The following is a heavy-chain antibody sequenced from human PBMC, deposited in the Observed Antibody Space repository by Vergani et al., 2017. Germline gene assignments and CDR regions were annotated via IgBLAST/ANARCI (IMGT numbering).Heavy chain of an antibody. CDR3: AKEGGSYYYDSSGYYPFDY. V-gene: IGHV3-23*01. J-gene: IGHJ4*02. CDR2: ISGSGGST. CDR1: GFTFSSYA. Sequence: EVQLLESGGGLVQPGGSLRLSCAASGFTFSSYAMSWVRQAPGKGLEWVSAISGSGGSTYYADSVKGRFTIARDNSKNPLYLQMNSMRAEDTAVYYCAKEGGSYYYDSSGYYPFDYWGQGTLVTVSS. D-gene: IGHD3-22*01.